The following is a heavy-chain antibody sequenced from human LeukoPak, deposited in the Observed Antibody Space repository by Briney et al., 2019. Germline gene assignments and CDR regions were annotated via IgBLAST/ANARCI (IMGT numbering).Heavy chain of an antibody. Sequence: GGSLRLSCAASGFSFSSYAMHWVRQAPGKGLEWVTTISYDESNKYYADSVKGRFTISRDNFRDTVFLELTTLRPEDTGLYYCVRDLTSGARFDFWGPGTLVTVSS. CDR3: VRDLTSGARFDF. CDR2: ISYDESNK. D-gene: IGHD3-9*01. V-gene: IGHV3-30*04. J-gene: IGHJ4*01. CDR1: GFSFSSYA.